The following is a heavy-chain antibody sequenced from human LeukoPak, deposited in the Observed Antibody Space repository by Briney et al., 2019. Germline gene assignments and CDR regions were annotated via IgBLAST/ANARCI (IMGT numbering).Heavy chain of an antibody. CDR2: IIPIFGTA. CDR1: GGTFSSYA. J-gene: IGHJ4*02. V-gene: IGHV1-69*01. CDR3: ARGGIAAAGSFDY. D-gene: IGHD6-13*01. Sequence: SVKVSCKASGGTFSSYAISWVRQAPGQGLEWMGGIIPIFGTANYAQKFQGRVTITADESTSTAYMELSSLRSEDTAVYYCARGGIAAAGSFDYWGQGTLVTVSS.